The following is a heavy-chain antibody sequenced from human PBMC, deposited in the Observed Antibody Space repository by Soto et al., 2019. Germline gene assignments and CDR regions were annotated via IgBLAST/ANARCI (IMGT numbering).Heavy chain of an antibody. D-gene: IGHD2-8*01. CDR3: VKAVYLLDFDY. CDR2: ISGTGTTT. V-gene: IGHV3-23*01. Sequence: PGGSLRLSYAASGFTFSSYAMTWVRQAPGKGLEWVSTISGTGTTTYYADSVKGRFTISRDNSKNTLYLQMNSLRTEDTAVYYCVKAVYLLDFDYWGQGTLVTVSS. CDR1: GFTFSSYA. J-gene: IGHJ4*02.